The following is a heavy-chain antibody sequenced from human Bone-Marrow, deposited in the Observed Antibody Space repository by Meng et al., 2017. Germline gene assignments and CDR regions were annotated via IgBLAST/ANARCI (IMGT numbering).Heavy chain of an antibody. CDR3: ARATGRKRRNVLRYFDWSPYYFDY. J-gene: IGHJ4*02. Sequence: ASVKVSCKASGYTFTSYDINWGRQATGQGLEWRGWMNPNSGNTGYAQKFQGRVTITRNTSISTAYMELSSLRSEDTAVYYCARATGRKRRNVLRYFDWSPYYFDYWGQGTLVTISS. CDR1: GYTFTSYD. CDR2: MNPNSGNT. V-gene: IGHV1-8*03. D-gene: IGHD3-9*01.